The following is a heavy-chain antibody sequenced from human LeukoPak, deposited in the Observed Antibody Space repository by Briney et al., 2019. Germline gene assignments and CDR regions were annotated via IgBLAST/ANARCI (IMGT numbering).Heavy chain of an antibody. CDR1: GYTFTGYY. Sequence: ASVKVSCKASGYTFTGYYMHWVRQAPGQGLEWMGWINPNSGGTNYAQKFQGRVTMTRDTSISTAYMELSRPRSDDTAVYYCARGYYDSSGYYSDWYFDLWGRGTLVTVSS. CDR2: INPNSGGT. D-gene: IGHD3-22*01. CDR3: ARGYYDSSGYYSDWYFDL. V-gene: IGHV1-2*02. J-gene: IGHJ2*01.